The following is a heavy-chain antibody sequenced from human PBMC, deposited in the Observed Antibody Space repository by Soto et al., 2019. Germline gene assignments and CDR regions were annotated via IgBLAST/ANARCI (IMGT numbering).Heavy chain of an antibody. V-gene: IGHV3-7*03. CDR3: ARGHSTSPNWFDP. J-gene: IGHJ5*02. D-gene: IGHD6-13*01. Sequence: GGSLRLSCVASGYTFSNYWMSWVRQAPGKGLEWVANIKVDGSAKYYVDSVKGRFTISRDNGKNSLYLQMNSLRAEDTAVYYCARGHSTSPNWFDPWGQGTLVTVSS. CDR1: GYTFSNYW. CDR2: IKVDGSAK.